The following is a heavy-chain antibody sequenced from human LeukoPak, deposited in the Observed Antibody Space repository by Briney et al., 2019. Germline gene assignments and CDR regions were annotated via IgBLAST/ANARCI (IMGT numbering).Heavy chain of an antibody. CDR2: INTNTGGT. V-gene: IGHV1-2*02. D-gene: IGHD1-26*01. Sequence: ASVKVSCTASGYTFTGYYMQWVRQAPGQGLEWMGWINTNTGGTNYAQKFQGRVTMTRDTSISTVYMEVSRLRSDDTGVYHCARSGKTGAPTEAFDIWGQGTKVTVSS. CDR3: ARSGKTGAPTEAFDI. CDR1: GYTFTGYY. J-gene: IGHJ3*02.